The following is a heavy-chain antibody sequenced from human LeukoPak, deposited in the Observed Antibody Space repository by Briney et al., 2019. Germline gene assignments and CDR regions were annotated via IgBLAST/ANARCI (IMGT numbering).Heavy chain of an antibody. V-gene: IGHV3-73*01. CDR2: IKTKTNNYAT. CDR3: TVVVTANS. Sequence: GGSLRLSCAASGFIFSGSTMHWVRQASGKGLEWVGRIKTKTNNYATAYGASVKGRFTISRDDSKNTAYLQLNSLKPEDTAVYYCTVVVTANSWGQGTLVTVSS. D-gene: IGHD2-21*02. CDR1: GFIFSGST. J-gene: IGHJ4*02.